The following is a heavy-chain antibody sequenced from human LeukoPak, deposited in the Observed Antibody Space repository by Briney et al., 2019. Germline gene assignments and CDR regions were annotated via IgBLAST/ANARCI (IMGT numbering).Heavy chain of an antibody. V-gene: IGHV1-46*01. CDR2: INPSGGST. Sequence: GASVKVSCKASGYTFTSYYMHWVRQAPGQGLEWMGIINPSGGSTSYAQKFQGRVTMTRDTSTSTAYMELRSLRSDDTAVYYCARNLVVPAAWFDPWGQGTLVTVSS. D-gene: IGHD2-2*01. CDR1: GYTFTSYY. J-gene: IGHJ5*02. CDR3: ARNLVVPAAWFDP.